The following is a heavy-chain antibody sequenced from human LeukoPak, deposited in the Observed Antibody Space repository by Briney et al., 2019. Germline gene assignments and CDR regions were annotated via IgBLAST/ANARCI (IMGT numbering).Heavy chain of an antibody. J-gene: IGHJ4*02. CDR2: ISSSGSII. CDR1: GFTFSSCS. Sequence: PGGSLRLSCAASGFTFSSCSMNWVRQAPGKGLEWLSYISSSGSIIYSADSAKGRFTISRDNAKSSLFLQMNSLRAEDTAVYYCVRDKPGGFDYWGQGTLVTVSS. D-gene: IGHD3-16*01. CDR3: VRDKPGGFDY. V-gene: IGHV3-48*04.